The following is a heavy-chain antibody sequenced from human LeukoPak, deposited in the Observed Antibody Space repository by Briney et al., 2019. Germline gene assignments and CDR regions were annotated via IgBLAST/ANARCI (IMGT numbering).Heavy chain of an antibody. J-gene: IGHJ4*02. CDR2: VSWNSGSI. Sequence: GGPLRLSCAASGFTFDDYAMHWVRQAPGKGLEWVSGVSWNSGSIDYADSVKGRFTISRDNAKSSLYLQMNSLRAEDTALYYCAKDKFGGDQQLVRGYDYWGQGTLVTVSS. CDR3: AKDKFGGDQQLVRGYDY. D-gene: IGHD6-13*01. V-gene: IGHV3-9*01. CDR1: GFTFDDYA.